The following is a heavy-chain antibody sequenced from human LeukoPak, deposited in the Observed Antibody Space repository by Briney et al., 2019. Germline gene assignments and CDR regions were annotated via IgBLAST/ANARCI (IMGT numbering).Heavy chain of an antibody. CDR3: VRVGGASSILSAFDI. CDR2: IYYNGNT. Sequence: SETLSLTCTVSGGSINNNYWSWFRQSPGKGLEWIGYIYYNGNTNYNTSLESRVTISLGTSKNQVSLKLTSVTAADTAVYYCVRVGGASSILSAFDIWGQGAMVTVSS. J-gene: IGHJ3*02. V-gene: IGHV4-59*01. D-gene: IGHD6-6*01. CDR1: GGSINNNY.